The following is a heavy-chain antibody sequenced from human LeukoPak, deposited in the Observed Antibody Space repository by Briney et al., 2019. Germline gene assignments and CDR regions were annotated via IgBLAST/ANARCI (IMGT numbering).Heavy chain of an antibody. J-gene: IGHJ5*02. CDR2: IIPISGTT. V-gene: IGHV1-69*05. Sequence: SVKVSCKTSGGTFTSYAITWVRQAPGQGLEWMGKIIPISGTTNYAQKFQGRVTITTDESTSTAYMELSSLRSEDTAVYYCASYDYSMGDWFDPWGQGTLVTVSS. D-gene: IGHD4-11*01. CDR3: ASYDYSMGDWFDP. CDR1: GGTFTSYA.